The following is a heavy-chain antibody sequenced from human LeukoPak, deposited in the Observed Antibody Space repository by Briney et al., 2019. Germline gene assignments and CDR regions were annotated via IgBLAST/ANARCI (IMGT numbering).Heavy chain of an antibody. J-gene: IGHJ4*02. CDR2: ISGSGGST. V-gene: IGHV3-23*01. Sequence: GGSLRLSCAASGFTFSSYAMSWVRQAPGKGLELVSAISGSGGSTYYADSVKGRFTNSRDNSKNTLYLQMNSLRAEDTAVYYCAKDLDYDFWSGYIDYWGQGTLVTVSS. D-gene: IGHD3-3*01. CDR3: AKDLDYDFWSGYIDY. CDR1: GFTFSSYA.